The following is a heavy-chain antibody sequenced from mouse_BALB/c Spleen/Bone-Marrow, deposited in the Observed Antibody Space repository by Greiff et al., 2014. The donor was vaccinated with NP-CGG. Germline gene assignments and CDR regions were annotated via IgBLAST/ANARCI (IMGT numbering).Heavy chain of an antibody. J-gene: IGHJ4*01. CDR1: GFSLTSYG. Sequence: VQLVESGPGLVQPSQSLSITCTVSGFSLTSYGVHWVRQSPGKGLEWLGVIWSGGSTDYNAAFISRLSISKDNSKSQVFFKMNSLQANDTAIYYCASNYWYAMDYWGQGTSVTVSS. D-gene: IGHD2-1*01. CDR3: ASNYWYAMDY. V-gene: IGHV2-2*02. CDR2: IWSGGST.